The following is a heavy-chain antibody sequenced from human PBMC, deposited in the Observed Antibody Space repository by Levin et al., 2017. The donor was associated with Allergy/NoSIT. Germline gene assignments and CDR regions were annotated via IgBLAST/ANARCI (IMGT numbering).Heavy chain of an antibody. CDR3: ARQCYDILTGYYNFDY. Sequence: PGGSLRLSCTVSGGSISSSISYWGWIRQAPGKGLEWIGSIYNSGSTYYNPSLKSRVTTSVDTSKNQFSLKLSSVTAADTAVYYCARQCYDILTGYYNFDYWGQGTLVTVSS. D-gene: IGHD3-9*01. V-gene: IGHV4-39*01. CDR1: GGSISSSISY. J-gene: IGHJ4*02. CDR2: IYNSGST.